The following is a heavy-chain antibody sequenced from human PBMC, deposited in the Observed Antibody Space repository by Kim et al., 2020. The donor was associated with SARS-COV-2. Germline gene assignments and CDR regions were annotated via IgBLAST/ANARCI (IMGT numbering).Heavy chain of an antibody. CDR2: IDPSDSDT. Sequence: GESLKISCKGSGYSFTSYWISWVRQMPGKGLEWMGRIDPSDSDTNYSPSFQGHVTLSADKSISTAYLQWSSLKASDTAMYYCARQNISGSSTFDYWGQGTLVTVSS. J-gene: IGHJ4*02. CDR1: GYSFTSYW. CDR3: ARQNISGSSTFDY. D-gene: IGHD1-26*01. V-gene: IGHV5-10-1*01.